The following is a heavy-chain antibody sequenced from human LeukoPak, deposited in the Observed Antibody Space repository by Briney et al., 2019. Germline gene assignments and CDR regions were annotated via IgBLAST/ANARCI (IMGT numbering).Heavy chain of an antibody. J-gene: IGHJ4*02. D-gene: IGHD2-8*01. CDR3: ARGSSLGYCTNGVCYFDY. Sequence: GSLRLSCAASGFTFSSYWMSWVRQAPGKGLEWVANIKQDGSEKYYVDSVKGRFTISRDNAKNSLYLQMNSLRAEDTAVYYCARGSSLGYCTNGVCYFDYWGQGTLVTVSS. CDR2: IKQDGSEK. CDR1: GFTFSSYW. V-gene: IGHV3-7*01.